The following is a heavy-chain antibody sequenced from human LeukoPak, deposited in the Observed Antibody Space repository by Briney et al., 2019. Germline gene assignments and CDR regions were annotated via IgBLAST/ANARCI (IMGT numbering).Heavy chain of an antibody. CDR1: GFTFSTYA. Sequence: GETLRLSCAASGFTFSTYAMSWVRQAPGKGLEWVSGISSGFTTYYADSVKGRFTISRDNSKNTLYLQMNSLRAEDTAVYYCAKDGSRAWDIGFQHWGQGTLVTVSS. V-gene: IGHV3-23*01. J-gene: IGHJ1*01. D-gene: IGHD2-15*01. CDR3: AKDGSRAWDIGFQH. CDR2: ISSGFTT.